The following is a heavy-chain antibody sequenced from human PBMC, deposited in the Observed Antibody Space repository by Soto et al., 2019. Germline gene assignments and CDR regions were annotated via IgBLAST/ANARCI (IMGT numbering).Heavy chain of an antibody. D-gene: IGHD2-2*01. CDR2: MNPNSGNT. V-gene: IGHV1-8*01. CDR1: GYTFSSYD. J-gene: IGHJ5*02. Sequence: SVKVSCKASGYTFSSYDINWVRQATGQGLEWMGWMNPNSGNTGYAQKFQGRVTMTRNMSISTVYMELSSLRSYDTFVYYCAILPVSCYGCQQFDLWGQGTLVTVSS. CDR3: AILPVSCYGCQQFDL.